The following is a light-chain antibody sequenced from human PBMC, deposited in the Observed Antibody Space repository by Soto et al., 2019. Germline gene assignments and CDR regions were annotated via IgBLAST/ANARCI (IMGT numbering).Light chain of an antibody. Sequence: EIVMTKSQATLSVSPGERSTLSCRSSQSVSSNLAWYQQKPGQAPRLLLYGASTRATGIPARFSGSGSGTEFTLTISSLQSEDCAVYYCQQYDNWPPWTFGQGTKVDIK. CDR3: QQYDNWPPWT. CDR1: QSVSSN. CDR2: GAS. J-gene: IGKJ1*01. V-gene: IGKV3-15*01.